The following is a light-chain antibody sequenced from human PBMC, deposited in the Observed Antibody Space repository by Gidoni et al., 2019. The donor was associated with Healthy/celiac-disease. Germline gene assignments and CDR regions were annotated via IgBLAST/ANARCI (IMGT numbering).Light chain of an antibody. CDR3: QQLNSYPLT. CDR2: AAS. J-gene: IGKJ4*01. Sequence: IQLTQSPSFLSASVGDRVTITCRASQGISSYLAWYQQKPGKAPKLLIYAASTLQSGVPSRFSGSGSGTEFTLTISSLQPEDFATYYGQQLNSYPLTCGGGTKVEIK. V-gene: IGKV1-9*01. CDR1: QGISSY.